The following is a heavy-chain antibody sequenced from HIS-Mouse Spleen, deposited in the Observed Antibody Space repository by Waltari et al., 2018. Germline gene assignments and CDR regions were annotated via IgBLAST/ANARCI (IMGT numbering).Heavy chain of an antibody. CDR2: IANDGSNK. CDR3: AKDRGSPLYFDY. Sequence: QVQLVESGGGVVQPGRSLRLSCAASGFTFSSYGMHWVRQAPGKGLGWVEVIANDGSNKYYADSVKGRFTISRDNSKNTLYLQMNSLRAEDTAVYYCAKDRGSPLYFDYWGQGTLVTVSS. V-gene: IGHV3-30*18. J-gene: IGHJ4*02. D-gene: IGHD1-26*01. CDR1: GFTFSSYG.